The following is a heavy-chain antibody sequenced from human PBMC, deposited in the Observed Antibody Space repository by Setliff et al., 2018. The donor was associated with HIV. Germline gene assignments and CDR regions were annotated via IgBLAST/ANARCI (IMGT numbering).Heavy chain of an antibody. J-gene: IGHJ3*02. Sequence: SETLSLTCTVSGGSISSGGYYWSWIRQHPGKGLEWIGFIYYSGSTYYNPSLKSRVTISVDPSKNQFSLKLSSVTAADTAVYYCARDRRNTYYYESSGYSGAFDIWGQGTMVTVSS. CDR3: ARDRRNTYYYESSGYSGAFDI. CDR2: IYYSGST. D-gene: IGHD3-22*01. V-gene: IGHV4-31*03. CDR1: GGSISSGGYY.